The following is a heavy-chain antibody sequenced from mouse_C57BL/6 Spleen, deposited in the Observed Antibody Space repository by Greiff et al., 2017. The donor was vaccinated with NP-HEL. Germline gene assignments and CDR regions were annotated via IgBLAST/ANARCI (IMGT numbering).Heavy chain of an antibody. D-gene: IGHD2-14*01. J-gene: IGHJ4*01. CDR3: ARGGEYDADYYAMDY. CDR1: GFTFSSYA. V-gene: IGHV5-4*03. Sequence: EVKLMESGGGLVKPGGSLKLSCAASGFTFSSYAMSWVRQTPEKRLEWVATISDGGSYTYYPDNVKGRFTISRDNAKNNLYLQLSHLKSEDTAMYYCARGGEYDADYYAMDYWGQGTSVTVSS. CDR2: ISDGGSYT.